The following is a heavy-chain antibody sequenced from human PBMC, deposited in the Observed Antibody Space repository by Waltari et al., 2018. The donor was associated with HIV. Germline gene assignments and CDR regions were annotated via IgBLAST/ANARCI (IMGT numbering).Heavy chain of an antibody. CDR2: MSSNVSYV. CDR3: ATDRQDFLRGYHEKTGYFDS. V-gene: IGHV3-21*02. D-gene: IGHD3-3*01. CDR1: ISTFKKLR. J-gene: IGHJ4*02. Sequence: EVQLVESGGGLVKSGGSMRLPCTTSISTFKKLRMGWIRHALDKGSEYGSSMSSNVSYVYRPGSFRERFTITRDKDWKSLFLQMEHLRVEDTAVYFWATDRQDFLRGYHEKTGYFDSWGQGTLVTVS.